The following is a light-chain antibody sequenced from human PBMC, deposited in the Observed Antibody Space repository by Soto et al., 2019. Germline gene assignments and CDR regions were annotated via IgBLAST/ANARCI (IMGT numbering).Light chain of an antibody. J-gene: IGLJ2*01. CDR3: SSYAGSNIVV. Sequence: QSALTQPPSASGSPGQSVTISCTGTSSDVGGYNYVSWYQQHPGKAPKLMIYEVSKRPSGVPDRFSGSKSGNTASLTVSGLHAEDEADYYCSSYAGSNIVVFGVGTKVTVL. CDR1: SSDVGGYNY. V-gene: IGLV2-8*01. CDR2: EVS.